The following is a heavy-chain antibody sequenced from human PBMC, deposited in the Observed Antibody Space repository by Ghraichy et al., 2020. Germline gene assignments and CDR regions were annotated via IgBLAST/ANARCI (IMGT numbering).Heavy chain of an antibody. J-gene: IGHJ2*01. Sequence: SQTLSLTCAISGDSVSSNSAAWNWIRQSPSRGLEWLGRTYYRSKWYNDYAVSVKSRITINPDTSKNQFSLQLNSVTPEDTAVYYCARGEYSSSSGYWYFDLWGRGTLVTVSS. D-gene: IGHD6-6*01. CDR2: TYYRSKWYN. CDR1: GDSVSSNSAA. V-gene: IGHV6-1*01. CDR3: ARGEYSSSSGYWYFDL.